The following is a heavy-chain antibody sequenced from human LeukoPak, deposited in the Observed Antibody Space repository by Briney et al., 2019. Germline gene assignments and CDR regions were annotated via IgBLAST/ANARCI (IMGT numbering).Heavy chain of an antibody. J-gene: IGHJ4*02. CDR3: ARDPAIYYESDYYFDN. CDR1: GYTFTSYG. V-gene: IGHV1-2*02. D-gene: IGHD3-22*01. Sequence: ASVKVSCKASGYTFTSYGISWMRQAPGQGLEWMGWINPSTGGTNYQGRVTMTRDTSITTAYMELTSLRSDDTAVYYCARDPAIYYESDYYFDNWGQGTLVTVSS. CDR2: INPSTGGT.